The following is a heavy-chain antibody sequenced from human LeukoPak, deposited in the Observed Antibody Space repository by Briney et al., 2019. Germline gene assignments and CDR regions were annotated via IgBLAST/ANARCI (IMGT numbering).Heavy chain of an antibody. CDR2: MNPNSGNT. J-gene: IGHJ3*02. V-gene: IGHV1-8*01. CDR3: ATEYSSGWYGYAFDI. D-gene: IGHD6-19*01. CDR1: GYTFTSYD. Sequence: GASVKVSCKASGYTFTSYDINWVRQATGQGLEWVGWMNPNSGNTGYAQKFQGRVTMTRNTSISTAYMELSSLRSEDTAVYYCATEYSSGWYGYAFDIWGQGTMVTVSS.